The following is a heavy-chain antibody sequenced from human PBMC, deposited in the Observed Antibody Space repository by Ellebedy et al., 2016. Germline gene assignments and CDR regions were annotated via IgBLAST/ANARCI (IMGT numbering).Heavy chain of an antibody. D-gene: IGHD3-10*01. J-gene: IGHJ6*02. CDR2: INYSGST. Sequence: SETLSLXXAVSGGSFSGSYWIWIRQSPGKRLEWIGEINYSGSTNYNPSLKSRVTISVDRSKNQFSLMLSSVTAADTAVYYCAGSWEWFEAYYYGMDVWGQGTTVTVSS. CDR3: AGSWEWFEAYYYGMDV. CDR1: GGSFSGSY. V-gene: IGHV4-34*01.